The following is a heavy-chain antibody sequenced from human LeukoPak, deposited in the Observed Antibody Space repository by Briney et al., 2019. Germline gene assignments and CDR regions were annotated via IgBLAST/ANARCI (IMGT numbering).Heavy chain of an antibody. D-gene: IGHD3-22*01. CDR3: ARDPAYYDSSDDAFDI. J-gene: IGHJ3*02. CDR2: ISAYNGNT. CDR1: GYTFTSYG. Sequence: ASVKVSCKASGYTFTSYGISWVRQAPGRGLEWMGWISAYNGNTNYAQKLQGRVTMTTDTSTSTAYMELRSLRSDDTAVYYCARDPAYYDSSDDAFDIWGQGTMVTVSS. V-gene: IGHV1-18*01.